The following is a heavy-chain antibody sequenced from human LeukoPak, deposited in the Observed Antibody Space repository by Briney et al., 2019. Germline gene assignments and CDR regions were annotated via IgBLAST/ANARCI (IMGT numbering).Heavy chain of an antibody. D-gene: IGHD3-3*01. CDR2: FDPEDGET. Sequence: ASVKVSCKVSGYTLTELSMHWVRQAPGKGLEWMGGFDPEDGETIYAQKFQGRVTMTEDTSTDTAYMELSSLRSEDTAVYYCATVRFWSGHQHSWFDPWGQGTLVTVSS. J-gene: IGHJ5*02. CDR1: GYTLTELS. V-gene: IGHV1-24*01. CDR3: ATVRFWSGHQHSWFDP.